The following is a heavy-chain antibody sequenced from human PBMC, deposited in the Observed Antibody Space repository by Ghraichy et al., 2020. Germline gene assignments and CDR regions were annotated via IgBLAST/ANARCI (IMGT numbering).Heavy chain of an antibody. CDR2: VSNTGTT. Sequence: SQTLSLTCLVSGGSIRDINSSWGTTCYWAWIRQSPGTGLELIATVSNTGTTYYNPSLKSRVTISVDTSKNQFSLKVKSMSAADTALYYCARLRGGDSRGYYYGVDTWGQGTLVTVSS. D-gene: IGHD3-22*01. CDR3: ARLRGGDSRGYYYGVDT. V-gene: IGHV4-39*01. CDR1: GGSIRDINSS. J-gene: IGHJ5*02.